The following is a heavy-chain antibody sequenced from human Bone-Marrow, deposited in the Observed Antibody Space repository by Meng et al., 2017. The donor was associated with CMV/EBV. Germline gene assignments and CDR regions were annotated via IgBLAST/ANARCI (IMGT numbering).Heavy chain of an antibody. CDR2: ISGSGGST. V-gene: IGHV3-23*01. Sequence: GESLKISCAASGFTFSSYAMSWVRQAPGKGLEWVSAISGSGGSTYYADSVKGRFTISRDNSKKTLYLQMNSLRAEDTAVYYCARDTNWSGCFDWGQGTLVTSPQ. CDR1: GFTFSSYA. J-gene: IGHJ4*02. CDR3: ARDTNWSGCFD. D-gene: IGHD3-3*01.